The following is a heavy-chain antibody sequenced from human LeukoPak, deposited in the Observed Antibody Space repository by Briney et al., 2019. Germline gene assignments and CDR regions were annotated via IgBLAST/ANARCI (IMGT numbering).Heavy chain of an antibody. J-gene: IGHJ5*02. Sequence: GASVKVSCKASGYTFTSYGISWVRQAPGQGLEWMGWISAYNGNTNYAQKLQGRVTMTTDTSTSTAYMELRSLRSNDTAVYYCARGGDSSSWYPPYNWFDPWGQGTLVTVSS. V-gene: IGHV1-18*01. CDR1: GYTFTSYG. CDR2: ISAYNGNT. D-gene: IGHD6-13*01. CDR3: ARGGDSSSWYPPYNWFDP.